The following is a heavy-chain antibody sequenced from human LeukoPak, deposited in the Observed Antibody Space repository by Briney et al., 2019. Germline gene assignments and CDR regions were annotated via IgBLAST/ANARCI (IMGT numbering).Heavy chain of an antibody. Sequence: PSETLSLTCTVSGGSISSGSYHWSWIRQPAGKGLEWIGRIYTSGSTNYNPSLKSRVTISVDTSKNQFSLKLSSVTAADTAVYYCARRGYSYGPGYYYYYMDVWGKGTTVTVSS. J-gene: IGHJ6*03. CDR2: IYTSGST. CDR3: ARRGYSYGPGYYYYYMDV. CDR1: GGSISSGSYH. D-gene: IGHD5-18*01. V-gene: IGHV4-61*02.